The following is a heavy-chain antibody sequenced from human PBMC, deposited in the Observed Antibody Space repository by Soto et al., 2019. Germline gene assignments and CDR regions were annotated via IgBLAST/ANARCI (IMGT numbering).Heavy chain of an antibody. J-gene: IGHJ6*02. D-gene: IGHD3-9*01. V-gene: IGHV3-23*01. CDR3: AKEGRYFDWLSYYYYGMDV. CDR1: GFTFSIYA. CDR2: ISGSGGST. Sequence: GGSLRLSCAASGFTFSIYAMSWVRQAPGKGLEWVSAISGSGGSTYYADSVKGRFTISRDNSKNTLYLQMNSLRAEDTAVYYCAKEGRYFDWLSYYYYGMDVWGQGTTVTVSS.